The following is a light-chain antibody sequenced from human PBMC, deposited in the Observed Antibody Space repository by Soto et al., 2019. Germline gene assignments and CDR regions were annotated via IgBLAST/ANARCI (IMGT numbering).Light chain of an antibody. V-gene: IGKV2D-29*02. CDR3: MQSTQLPPT. Sequence: IVLTQSPGTLSVSPGARSTLSFRGSHSLLHITGETFLFWYLQKPGQSPQLLIYEVSTRVSGVPDRFSGSGSGTDFTLEISRVETDDVGIYYCMQSTQLPPTFGQGTRLEIK. CDR1: HSLLHITGETF. CDR2: EVS. J-gene: IGKJ5*01.